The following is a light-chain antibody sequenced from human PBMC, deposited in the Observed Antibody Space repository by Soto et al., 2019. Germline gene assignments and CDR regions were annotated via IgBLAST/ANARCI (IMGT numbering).Light chain of an antibody. CDR3: HHYGNSPPNT. V-gene: IGKV3-20*01. CDR1: QSVSSNY. Sequence: EIVLTQSPGTLSLSPGERATLSCRASQSVSSNYLAWYLQRPGQAPRVLIYGASSRATGIPDRFSGSGSGTDFTLTISRLEPEDFAVYFCHHYGNSPPNTFGQGTKVEIK. CDR2: GAS. J-gene: IGKJ2*01.